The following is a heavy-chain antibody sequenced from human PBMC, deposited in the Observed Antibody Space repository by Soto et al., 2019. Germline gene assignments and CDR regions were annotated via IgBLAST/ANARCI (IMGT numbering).Heavy chain of an antibody. CDR2: LNPSGGTT. CDR1: GYTFTSHH. V-gene: IGHV1-46*03. Sequence: AAVKISCKASGYTFTSHHIHWVRQAPEQGLEWMGILNPSGGTTIYAHNFQGRVTMTRDTSTSTVYMDLSSLRSEDTAVYYCARAPMALAGTALDYWGQGTLVTVSS. J-gene: IGHJ4*02. D-gene: IGHD6-19*01. CDR3: ARAPMALAGTALDY.